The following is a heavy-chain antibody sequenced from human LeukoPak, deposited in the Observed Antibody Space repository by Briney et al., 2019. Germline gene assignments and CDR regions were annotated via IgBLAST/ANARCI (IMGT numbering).Heavy chain of an antibody. D-gene: IGHD1-20*01. CDR1: GGSISSYY. CDR3: ARLNNWNDAGNFDY. CDR2: VYYSGNT. Sequence: SETLSLTCTVSGGSISSYYWSWIRQPPGKGLEWIGYVYYSGNTNYNPSLKSRVTISVDTSKNQFSLKLSSVTAADTAVYYCARLNNWNDAGNFDYWGQGTLVTVSS. V-gene: IGHV4-59*08. J-gene: IGHJ4*02.